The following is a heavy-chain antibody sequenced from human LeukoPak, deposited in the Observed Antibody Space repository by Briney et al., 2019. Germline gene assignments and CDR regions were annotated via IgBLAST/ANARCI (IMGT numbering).Heavy chain of an antibody. V-gene: IGHV1-8*01. CDR2: MNPNSGNT. CDR1: GYTFTSYD. CDR3: ARETDGDYSDY. J-gene: IGHJ4*02. D-gene: IGHD3-10*01. Sequence: GSSVTVSCKASGYTFTSYDINWVRQAPGQGLEWMGWMNPNSGNTGYAQKFQGRVTMTRNTSISTAYMELSSLRSEDTAVYYCARETDGDYSDYWDQGTLVTVSS.